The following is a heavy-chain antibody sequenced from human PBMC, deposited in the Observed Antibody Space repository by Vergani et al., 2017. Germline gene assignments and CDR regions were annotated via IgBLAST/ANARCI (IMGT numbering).Heavy chain of an antibody. CDR3: ARALYPRGGYFDY. CDR1: GFTFSSYG. V-gene: IGHV3-33*08. CDR2: IWYDGSNK. D-gene: IGHD2-15*01. Sequence: VHLVESGGGLVQPGGSLRLSCAASGFTFSSYGMHWVRQAPGKGLEWVAVIWYDGSNKYYADSVKGRFTISRDNSKNTLYLQMNSLRAEDTAVYYCARALYPRGGYFDYWGQGTLVTVSS. J-gene: IGHJ4*02.